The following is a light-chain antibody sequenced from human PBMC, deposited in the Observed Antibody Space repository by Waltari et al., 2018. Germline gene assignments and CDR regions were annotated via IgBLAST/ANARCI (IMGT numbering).Light chain of an antibody. CDR3: QQQT. CDR1: QDISNY. CDR2: DAS. V-gene: IGKV1-33*01. J-gene: IGKJ3*01. Sequence: DIQMTQSPSSLSASVGDRVTITCQASQDISNYLNWYQQKPGKAPKLLIYDASNLETGVPSRFSGSGSGTDFTFTISSLQPEDIATYYCQQQTFCPGTKVDIK.